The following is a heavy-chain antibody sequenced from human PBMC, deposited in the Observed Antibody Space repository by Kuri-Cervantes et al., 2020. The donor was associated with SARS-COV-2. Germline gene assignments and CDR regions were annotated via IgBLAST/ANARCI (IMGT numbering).Heavy chain of an antibody. V-gene: IGHV4-39*07. CDR3: ARDLELSPYDSSGCPTDY. D-gene: IGHD3-22*01. CDR2: IYYSGST. J-gene: IGHJ4*02. Sequence: SETLSLTCTVSGGSISSSSYYWGWIRQPPGKGLEWIGSIYYSGSTYYNPSLKSRVTISVDTSKNQFSLKLSSVTAADTAVYYCARDLELSPYDSSGCPTDYWGQGNRVTGAS. CDR1: GGSISSSSYY.